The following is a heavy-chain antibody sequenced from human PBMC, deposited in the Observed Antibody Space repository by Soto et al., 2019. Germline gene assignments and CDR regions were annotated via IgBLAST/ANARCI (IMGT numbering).Heavy chain of an antibody. CDR3: AVRVRGAADFQH. CDR1: GGSISSGGYY. V-gene: IGHV4-31*03. D-gene: IGHD3-10*01. Sequence: QVQLQESGPGLVKPSQTLSLTCTVSGGSISSGGYYWSWIRQHPGKGLEWIGYIYYSGSTYYNPSLKSRVTISVDTSKTQCSLKLSSVTAADTAVYYCAVRVRGAADFQHWGQGTLVTVSS. J-gene: IGHJ1*01. CDR2: IYYSGST.